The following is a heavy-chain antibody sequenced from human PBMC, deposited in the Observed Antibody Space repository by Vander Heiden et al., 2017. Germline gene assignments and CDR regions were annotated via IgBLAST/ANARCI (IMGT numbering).Heavy chain of an antibody. Sequence: QVQLVESGGGVVQPGRSLRLSCAASGLTFGSYGMHWGRQAPGKGLEWVAVISYDGSNKYYADSVKGRFTISRDNSKNTLYLQMNRLRAEETAVYYCAKDKGGAGIGAPLDYWGQGTLVTVSS. CDR1: GLTFGSYG. CDR3: AKDKGGAGIGAPLDY. CDR2: ISYDGSNK. D-gene: IGHD6-19*01. V-gene: IGHV3-30*18. J-gene: IGHJ4*02.